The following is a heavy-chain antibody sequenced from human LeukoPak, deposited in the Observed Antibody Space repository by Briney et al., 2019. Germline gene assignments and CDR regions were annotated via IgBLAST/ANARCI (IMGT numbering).Heavy chain of an antibody. CDR3: ARGSRGYFDY. J-gene: IGHJ4*02. V-gene: IGHV4-59*01. CDR1: GGSTSSYY. Sequence: PSETLSLTCTVSGGSTSSYYWSWIPEPPGKGLEWIGYIYYSGSTNYNPFLKSRVTISVDTSKNQFSLKLSSVTAADTAVYYCARGSRGYFDYWGQGTLVTVSS. CDR2: IYYSGST.